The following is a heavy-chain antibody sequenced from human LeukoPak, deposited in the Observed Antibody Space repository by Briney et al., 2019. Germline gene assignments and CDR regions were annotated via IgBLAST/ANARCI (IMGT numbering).Heavy chain of an antibody. CDR3: ARDFEDVDYYYGMDV. CDR1: GGALNSYG. D-gene: IGHD2-15*01. V-gene: IGHV1-69*13. Sequence: ASVKVSCRASGGALNSYGISWARQAPGQGLEWMGGIIPISGTTNYAQRFQDRISIIADESTSTVYMDLSSLRSEDTAIYYCARDFEDVDYYYGMDVWGQGTTVTVSS. J-gene: IGHJ6*02. CDR2: IIPISGTT.